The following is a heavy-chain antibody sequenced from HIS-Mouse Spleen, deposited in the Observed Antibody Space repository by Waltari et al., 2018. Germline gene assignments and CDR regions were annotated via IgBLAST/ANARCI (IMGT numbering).Heavy chain of an antibody. CDR3: AKDRGSPLYFDY. D-gene: IGHD1-26*01. V-gene: IGHV3-30*18. CDR1: VFPVSRSG. CDR2: ISYDGSNK. J-gene: IGHJ4*02. Sequence: QVQLVESGGGVVQPGRSRRLPCPASVFPVSRSGMHGVGQAPGKGLEWVAVISYDGSNKYYADSVKGRFTISRDNSKNTLYLQMNSLRAEDTAVYYCAKDRGSPLYFDYWGQGTLVTVSS.